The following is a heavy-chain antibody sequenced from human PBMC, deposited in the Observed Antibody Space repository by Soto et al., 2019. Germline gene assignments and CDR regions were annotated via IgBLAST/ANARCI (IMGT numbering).Heavy chain of an antibody. CDR2: ISSSSSYI. V-gene: IGHV3-21*01. Sequence: GGSLRLSCAASGFTFSSYIMNWVRQSPGKGLEWVSSISSSSSYIYYADSVKGRFTISRDNAKNSLYLQMNSLRAEDTAVYYCARVRGSSSPRSYYYGMDVWGQGTTVTVSS. D-gene: IGHD6-6*01. CDR3: ARVRGSSSPRSYYYGMDV. CDR1: GFTFSSYI. J-gene: IGHJ6*02.